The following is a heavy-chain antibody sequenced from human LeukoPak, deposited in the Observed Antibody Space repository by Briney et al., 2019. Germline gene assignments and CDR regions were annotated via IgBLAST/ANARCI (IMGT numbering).Heavy chain of an antibody. CDR3: ARASWTSTADAVC. J-gene: IGHJ4*02. D-gene: IGHD3/OR15-3a*01. CDR2: MKGGGET. CDR1: GFSFTNYA. V-gene: IGHV3-23*01. Sequence: GGSLRLSCAASGFSFTNYAMSWVRKAPARGPEWLSSMKGGGETFYADSVKGRFTLSRDDSRNTVYLQLNNLRVEDTAIYYCARASWTSTADAVCWGQGTQVTVSS.